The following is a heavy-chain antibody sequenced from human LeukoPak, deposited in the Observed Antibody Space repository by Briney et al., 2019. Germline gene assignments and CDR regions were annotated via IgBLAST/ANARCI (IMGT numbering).Heavy chain of an antibody. Sequence: PGGSLRLSCAASGFTFRTYVMSWVRQAPGKGLEWVSGISGSGISTYYADSVKGRFTISRDKSKNTLFLQMNSLRAGDTAVYYCAKSKFATSGYDGSLDCWGQGTLVTVSS. CDR2: ISGSGIST. V-gene: IGHV3-23*01. D-gene: IGHD5-12*01. J-gene: IGHJ4*02. CDR1: GFTFRTYV. CDR3: AKSKFATSGYDGSLDC.